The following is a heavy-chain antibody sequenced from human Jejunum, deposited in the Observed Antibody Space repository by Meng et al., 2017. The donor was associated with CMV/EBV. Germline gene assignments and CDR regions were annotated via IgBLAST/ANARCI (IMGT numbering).Heavy chain of an antibody. D-gene: IGHD5-24*01. CDR3: ARDSPLDGYSLLDY. CDR1: GYTFTRYT. Sequence: QGQLVQSGSELKKPGASVKVSCKASGYTFTRYTMNWVRQAPGQGLEWMGWINTNTGNPTYAQGFTGRFVFSLDTSVSTAYLQINSLRADDTAVYYCARDSPLDGYSLLDYWGQGTLVTVSS. V-gene: IGHV7-4-1*02. J-gene: IGHJ4*02. CDR2: INTNTGNP.